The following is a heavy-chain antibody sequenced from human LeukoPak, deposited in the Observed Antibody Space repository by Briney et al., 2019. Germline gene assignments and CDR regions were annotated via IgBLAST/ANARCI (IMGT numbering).Heavy chain of an antibody. CDR1: GFTFSNYA. Sequence: GGSLRLSCAASGFTFSNYAMHWVRQAPGKGLEWVAVISYDGRNKYYPDSVKGRFTISRDNSKNTLYLQMNSLRVEDTAVYYCARDRDIILVPAVLDYWGQGTLVTVSS. J-gene: IGHJ4*02. CDR3: ARDRDIILVPAVLDY. D-gene: IGHD2-2*01. V-gene: IGHV3-30-3*01. CDR2: ISYDGRNK.